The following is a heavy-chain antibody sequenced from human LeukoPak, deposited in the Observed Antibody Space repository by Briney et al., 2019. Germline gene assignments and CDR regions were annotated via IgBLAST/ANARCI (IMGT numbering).Heavy chain of an antibody. Sequence: PGASLVISCQGSGSIFTSYWISWVRQLPGKGLEWMGRIDPSDSYTNYSPSFQGHVTISADKSISTAYLQWSSLKASDTAMYYCATLVGGIAVAGIRNWGQGTLVTVSS. V-gene: IGHV5-10-1*01. CDR3: ATLVGGIAVAGIRN. J-gene: IGHJ4*02. D-gene: IGHD6-19*01. CDR1: GSIFTSYW. CDR2: IDPSDSYT.